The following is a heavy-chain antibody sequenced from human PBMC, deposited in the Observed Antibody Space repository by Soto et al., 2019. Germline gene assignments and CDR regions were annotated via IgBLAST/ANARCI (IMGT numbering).Heavy chain of an antibody. CDR1: GFTFSDYY. CDR3: ARDRVPSAMMTTVPYFDF. V-gene: IGHV3-11*01. CDR2: ISSSGDSL. J-gene: IGHJ4*02. Sequence: ESGGGLVKPGGSLGLSCAASGFTFSDYYMSWMRQAPGKGLEWLSYISSSGDSLYYADSVKGRFTISRDNAKNSLYLQMNSLRAEDTAIYYCARDRVPSAMMTTVPYFDFWGQGAQVTVSS. D-gene: IGHD2-2*01.